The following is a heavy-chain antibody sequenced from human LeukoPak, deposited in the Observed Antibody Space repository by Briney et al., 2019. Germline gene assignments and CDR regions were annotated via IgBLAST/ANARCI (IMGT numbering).Heavy chain of an antibody. V-gene: IGHV4-4*07. D-gene: IGHD4-17*01. CDR3: ARAPAEYGDYVGYFDY. Sequence: PSETLSLTCTVSGGSSSSYYWSWIRQPAGKGLEWIGRIYTSGSTNYNPSLKSRVTMSVDTSKNQFSLKLSSVTAADTAVYYCARAPAEYGDYVGYFDYWGQGTLVTVSS. J-gene: IGHJ4*02. CDR1: GGSSSSYY. CDR2: IYTSGST.